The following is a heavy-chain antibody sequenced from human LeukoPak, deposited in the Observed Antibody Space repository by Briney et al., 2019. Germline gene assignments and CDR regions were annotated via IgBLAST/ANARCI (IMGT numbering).Heavy chain of an antibody. Sequence: SETLSLTCAVYGGSFSGYYWSWIRQPPGKGLEWIGEINHSGSTNYNPSLKSRVTISVDTSKNQFSLKLSSVTAADTAVYYCARVTALSWGQGTLVTVSS. J-gene: IGHJ5*02. CDR2: INHSGST. CDR3: ARVTALS. V-gene: IGHV4-34*01. CDR1: GGSFSGYY.